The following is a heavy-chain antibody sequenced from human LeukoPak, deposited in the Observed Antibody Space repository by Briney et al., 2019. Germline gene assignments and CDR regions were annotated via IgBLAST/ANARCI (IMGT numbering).Heavy chain of an antibody. D-gene: IGHD1-20*01. CDR2: TRNKARGYTT. J-gene: IGHJ6*02. CDR3: ARSHNWNVDSNYGIDV. CDR1: VFPFSDHY. Sequence: GGSLRLSCAASVFPFSDHYMDWVRQAPGKGLEWVGRTRNKARGYTTEYAASVKGRFTISRDDSKNSLYLQMNSLKIEDTAVYYCARSHNWNVDSNYGIDVWGQGTTVTVSS. V-gene: IGHV3-72*01.